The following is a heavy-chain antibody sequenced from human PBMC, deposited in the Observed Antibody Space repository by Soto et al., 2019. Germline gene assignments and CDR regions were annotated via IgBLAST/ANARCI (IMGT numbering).Heavy chain of an antibody. D-gene: IGHD3-22*01. V-gene: IGHV3-30*18. Sequence: PGGSLRLSCAASGLTFSDCYMHWIRQAPGKGLEWVADIRSDGSNKYYADSVKGRFTISRDNAKNTLYLQMSSLRAEDTAVYYCAKDRYYDLGYWGQGTLVTVSS. J-gene: IGHJ4*02. CDR3: AKDRYYDLGY. CDR1: GLTFSDCY. CDR2: IRSDGSNK.